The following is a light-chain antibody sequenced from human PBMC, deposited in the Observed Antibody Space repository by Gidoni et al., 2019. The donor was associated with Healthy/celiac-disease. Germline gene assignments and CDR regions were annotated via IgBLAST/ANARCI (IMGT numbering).Light chain of an antibody. J-gene: IGKJ1*01. CDR1: QSVLYSSNNKNY. Sequence: DIVMTQSPYSLAVSLGERATSNCKSSQSVLYSSNNKNYLAWYQQKPGQPPKLLIYWASTRESGVPDRFSGSGSGTDFTLTISSLQAEDVAVYYCQQYYSTRTFGQGTKVEIK. V-gene: IGKV4-1*01. CDR2: WAS. CDR3: QQYYSTRT.